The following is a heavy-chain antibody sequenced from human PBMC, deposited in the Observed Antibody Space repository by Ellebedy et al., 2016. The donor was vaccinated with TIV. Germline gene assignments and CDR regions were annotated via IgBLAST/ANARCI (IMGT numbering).Heavy chain of an antibody. CDR1: GGSISGSSYY. CDR3: ARDPALPRGRFDT. Sequence: MPSETLSLTCGVSGGSISGSSYYWGWIRQPPGKGLEWIGSIYYSGSAYYNPSLKSRVTVSVATSKNQFSLNLSSVTAADTAVYYCARDPALPRGRFDTWGQGTLVTVSS. J-gene: IGHJ5*02. V-gene: IGHV4-39*07. CDR2: IYYSGSA.